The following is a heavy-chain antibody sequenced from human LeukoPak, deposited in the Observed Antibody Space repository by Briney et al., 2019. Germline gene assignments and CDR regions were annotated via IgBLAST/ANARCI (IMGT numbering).Heavy chain of an antibody. D-gene: IGHD2-15*01. J-gene: IGHJ4*02. CDR2: IRSKANSYAT. V-gene: IGHV3-73*01. Sequence: GGSLKLSCAASGFTFSGSAMHWVLQASGKGLEWVGRIRSKANSYATAYAASVKGRFTISRDDSKNTAYLQMNSLKTEDTAVYYCTRPPYCSGGSCLPIWGQGTLVTVSS. CDR1: GFTFSGSA. CDR3: TRPPYCSGGSCLPI.